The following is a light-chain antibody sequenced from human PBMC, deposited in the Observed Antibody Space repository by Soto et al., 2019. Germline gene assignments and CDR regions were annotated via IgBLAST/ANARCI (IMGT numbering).Light chain of an antibody. J-gene: IGKJ4*01. CDR1: QSLLHSNGFNY. V-gene: IGKV2-28*01. Sequence: DIVMTQSPLSLPVTPGEPASISCRSTQSLLHSNGFNYLDWYLQKPGQSPQLLISLASTRASGVPDRFIGSGSGTDFTLKISRVEAEDVGVYYCMQALQTPLTFGGGTKVEIK. CDR3: MQALQTPLT. CDR2: LAS.